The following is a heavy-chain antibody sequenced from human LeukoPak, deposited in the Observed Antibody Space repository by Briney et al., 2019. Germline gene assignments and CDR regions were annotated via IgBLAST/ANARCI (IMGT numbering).Heavy chain of an antibody. CDR2: INHSGSA. Sequence: SETLSLTCAVYGGSFSGYYWSWIRQPPGKGLEWIGEINHSGSANYNPSLKSRVTISVDTSKNQFSLKLSSVTAADTAVYYCARGGPHNVVVPAISYYYYMDVWGKGTTVTVSS. CDR1: GGSFSGYY. V-gene: IGHV4-34*01. D-gene: IGHD2-2*01. CDR3: ARGGPHNVVVPAISYYYYMDV. J-gene: IGHJ6*03.